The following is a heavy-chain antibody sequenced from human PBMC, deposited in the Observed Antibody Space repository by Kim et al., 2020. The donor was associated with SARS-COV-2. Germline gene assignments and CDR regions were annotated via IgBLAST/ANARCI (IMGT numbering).Heavy chain of an antibody. CDR2: IYYSGST. Sequence: SETLSLTCTVSGGSISSSSYYWGWIRQPPGKGLEWIGSIYYSGSTYYNPSLKSRVTISVDTSKNQFSLKLSSVTAADTAVYYCARSEMATISFAGYWGQGTLVTVS. CDR3: ARSEMATISFAGY. V-gene: IGHV4-39*07. D-gene: IGHD5-12*01. CDR1: GGSISSSSYY. J-gene: IGHJ4*02.